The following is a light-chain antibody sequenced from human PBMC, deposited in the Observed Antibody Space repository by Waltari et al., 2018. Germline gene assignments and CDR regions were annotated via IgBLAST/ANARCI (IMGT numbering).Light chain of an antibody. V-gene: IGLV1-51*01. J-gene: IGLJ2*01. Sequence: QSVLTQPPSVSAAPGQKVTISCSGSSSNIGNNYVSWYQQLPGTAPKLLIYDNNRRPSVSPDRFSGSKSDTSATLGITGLQTGDEADYYCGSWDSSLSTVVFGGGTKLTVL. CDR1: SSNIGNNY. CDR3: GSWDSSLSTVV. CDR2: DNN.